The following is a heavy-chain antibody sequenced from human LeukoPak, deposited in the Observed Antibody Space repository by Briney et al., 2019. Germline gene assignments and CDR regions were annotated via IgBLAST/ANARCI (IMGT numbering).Heavy chain of an antibody. J-gene: IGHJ3*02. D-gene: IGHD3-10*01. V-gene: IGHV3-7*01. CDR2: IKQEGSEK. CDR3: ARDYYGSGNLRGAFDI. CDR1: GFNFSIYW. Sequence: PGGSLRLSCAASGFNFSIYWMSWVRQAPGKGLEWVPNIKQEGSEKSYVDSVKGRFTISRDNAKNSLYLQMNSLRAEDTAVYYCARDYYGSGNLRGAFDIWGQGTMVTVSS.